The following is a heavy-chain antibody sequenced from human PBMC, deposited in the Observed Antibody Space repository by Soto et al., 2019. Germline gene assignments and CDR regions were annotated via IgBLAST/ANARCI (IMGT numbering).Heavy chain of an antibody. V-gene: IGHV3-66*01. CDR1: GFTVSTKY. D-gene: IGHD2-15*01. Sequence: EVQLVESGGGLVQPGGSLRLSCAAAGFTVSTKYMSWVRQAPGKGLEWVSLIQSGGSTYYAGTVEGRVTISRHNSENMLFLEMDSLRVEDTAMYYCTRDDVYCDGGGCYGVPMDVRGKGTTVTVSA. J-gene: IGHJ6*04. CDR3: TRDDVYCDGGGCYGVPMDV. CDR2: IQSGGST.